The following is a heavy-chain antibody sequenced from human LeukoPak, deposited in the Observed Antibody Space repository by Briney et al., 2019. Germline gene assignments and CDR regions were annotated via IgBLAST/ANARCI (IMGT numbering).Heavy chain of an antibody. D-gene: IGHD6-6*01. CDR2: INPTGGST. CDR1: GYTFPSYF. V-gene: IGHV1-46*01. Sequence: ASVKVSCKASGYTFPSYFMHWVRQAPGQGLEWMGIINPTGGSTTYAQKFQGRVTMTRDTSTSTVYMELSSLRSDDTAVYYCARTAARRFDYWGQGTLITVSS. CDR3: ARTAARRFDY. J-gene: IGHJ4*02.